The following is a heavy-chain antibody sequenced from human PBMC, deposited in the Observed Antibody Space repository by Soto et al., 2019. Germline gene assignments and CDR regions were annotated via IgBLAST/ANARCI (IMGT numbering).Heavy chain of an antibody. Sequence: GGSLRLSCAASGFTFSSYGMHWVRQAPGKGLEWVAVIWYDGSNKYYADSVKGRFTISRDNSKNTLYLQMNSLRAEDTAVYYCARESVYFYGSGSKTPPYFDYWGQGTLVTVSS. CDR3: ARESVYFYGSGSKTPPYFDY. J-gene: IGHJ4*02. V-gene: IGHV3-33*01. D-gene: IGHD3-10*01. CDR1: GFTFSSYG. CDR2: IWYDGSNK.